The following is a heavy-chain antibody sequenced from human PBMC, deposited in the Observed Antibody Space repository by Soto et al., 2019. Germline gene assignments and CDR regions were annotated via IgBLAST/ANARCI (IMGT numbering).Heavy chain of an antibody. V-gene: IGHV3-11*01. D-gene: IGHD6-13*01. Sequence: GGSLRLSCAASGFSFSDYYMSWIRQAPGKGLERVSYMSFSGSSIYYADSVKGRFTISRDNAKNSLYLQMNSLRAEDTAVYYLARDIEPPGLFFDSWGQGTLVTGSS. CDR1: GFSFSDYY. CDR3: ARDIEPPGLFFDS. CDR2: MSFSGSSI. J-gene: IGHJ4*02.